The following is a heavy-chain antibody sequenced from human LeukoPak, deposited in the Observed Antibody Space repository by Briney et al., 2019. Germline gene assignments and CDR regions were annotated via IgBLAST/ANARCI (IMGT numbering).Heavy chain of an antibody. CDR3: ASRYYYGSGSSTHYYGMDV. V-gene: IGHV1-2*02. J-gene: IGHJ6*02. CDR2: INPNSGGT. CDR1: GYTFTGYY. D-gene: IGHD3-10*01. Sequence: ASVKVSCKASGYTFTGYYMHWVRQAPGQGLEWMGWINPNSGGTNYAQKFQGRVTMTRDTSISTAYMELSRLRSDDTAVYYCASRYYYGSGSSTHYYGMDVWGQGTTVTVSS.